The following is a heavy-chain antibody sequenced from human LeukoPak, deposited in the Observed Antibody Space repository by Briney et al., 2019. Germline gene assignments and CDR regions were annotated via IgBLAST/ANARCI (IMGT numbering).Heavy chain of an antibody. V-gene: IGHV3-20*04. D-gene: IGHD2-2*01. J-gene: IGHJ6*03. CDR3: ARYAYQLLTYYYYMDV. CDR1: GFTFDDYG. CDR2: INWNGGST. Sequence: PGGSLRLSCAASGFTFDDYGMSWVRQAPGKGLEWVSGINWNGGSTGYADSVKGRFTISRDNAKNSLYLQMNSLIAEDTAVYYCARYAYQLLTYYYYMDVWGKGTTVTVSS.